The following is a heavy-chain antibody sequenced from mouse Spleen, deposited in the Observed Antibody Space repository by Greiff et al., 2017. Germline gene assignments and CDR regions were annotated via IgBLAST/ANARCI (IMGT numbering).Heavy chain of an antibody. J-gene: IGHJ2*01. V-gene: IGHV5-17*01. Sequence: EVKVVESGGGLVKPGGSLKLSCAASGFTFSDYGMHWVRQAPEKGLEWVAYISSGSSTIYYADTVKGRFTISRDNAKNTLFLQMTSLRSEDTAMYYCARITTMVATYYFDYWGQGTTLTVSS. CDR1: GFTFSDYG. CDR2: ISSGSSTI. D-gene: IGHD1-1*01. CDR3: ARITTMVATYYFDY.